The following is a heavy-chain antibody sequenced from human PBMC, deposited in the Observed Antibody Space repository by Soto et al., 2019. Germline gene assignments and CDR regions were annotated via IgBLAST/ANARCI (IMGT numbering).Heavy chain of an antibody. CDR3: AKDSMDTAMVTYYYYGMDV. V-gene: IGHV3-30*18. J-gene: IGHJ6*02. D-gene: IGHD5-18*01. CDR1: GFTFSSYG. Sequence: QVQLVESGGGVVQPGRSLRLSCAASGFTFSSYGMHWVRHAPGKGLEWVAVISYDGSNKYYADSVKGRFTISRDNSKNTLHLQTNSLRAEDTAVYYCAKDSMDTAMVTYYYYGMDVWGQGTTVTVSS. CDR2: ISYDGSNK.